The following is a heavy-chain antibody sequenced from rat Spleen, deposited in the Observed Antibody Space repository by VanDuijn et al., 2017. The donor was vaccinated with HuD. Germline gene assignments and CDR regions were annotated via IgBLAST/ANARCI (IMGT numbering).Heavy chain of an antibody. J-gene: IGHJ3*01. CDR3: ATHEGSSGFAF. V-gene: IGHV5-22*01. Sequence: EVQLVESGGGLVQPGRSLKLSCAASGFTFSDYNMAWVRQAPKKGLEWVASMSYEGSTTSYGDSVKGRFTISRDDAKSTLYLQMNSLRSDDTATYYCATHEGSSGFAFWGQGTLVTVSS. CDR2: MSYEGSTT. CDR1: GFTFSDYN. D-gene: IGHD1-11*01.